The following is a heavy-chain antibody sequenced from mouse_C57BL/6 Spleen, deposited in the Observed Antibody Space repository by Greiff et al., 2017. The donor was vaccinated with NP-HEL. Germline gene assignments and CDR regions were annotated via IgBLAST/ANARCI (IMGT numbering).Heavy chain of an antibody. Sequence: VQLQQSGAELVKPGASVKISCKASGYAFSSYWMNWVKQRPGKGLEWIGQIYPGDGDTNYNGKFKGKATLTADKSSSTAYMQLSSMTSEDSAVYFCARYGYGSSSRYFDVWGTGTTVTVSS. J-gene: IGHJ1*03. CDR2: IYPGDGDT. CDR3: ARYGYGSSSRYFDV. V-gene: IGHV1-80*01. CDR1: GYAFSSYW. D-gene: IGHD1-1*01.